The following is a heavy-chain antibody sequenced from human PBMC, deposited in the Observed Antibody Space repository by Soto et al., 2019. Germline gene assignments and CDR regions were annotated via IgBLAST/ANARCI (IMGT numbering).Heavy chain of an antibody. CDR3: ARTYYDSSGWAYYYYGMDV. CDR2: MNPNSGNT. Sequence: QVQLVQSGAEVKKPGASVKVSCKASGYTFTSYDINWVRQATGQGLEWMGWMNPNSGNTGYAQKFQGRVTMTRNTSISTAYMELSSLRSEDTAVYYCARTYYDSSGWAYYYYGMDVWGQGTTVTVSS. D-gene: IGHD3-22*01. J-gene: IGHJ6*02. CDR1: GYTFTSYD. V-gene: IGHV1-8*01.